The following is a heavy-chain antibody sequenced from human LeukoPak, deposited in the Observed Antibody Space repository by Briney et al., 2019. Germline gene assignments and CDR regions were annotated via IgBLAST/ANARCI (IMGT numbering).Heavy chain of an antibody. CDR2: INPNSGGT. CDR1: GYTFTGYY. V-gene: IGHV1-2*02. CDR3: ASDRSPTGNCSSISCHQVV. J-gene: IGHJ6*04. D-gene: IGHD2-2*01. Sequence: ASVKVSCKASGYTFTGYYMHWVRQAPGQGLEWMGWINPNSGGTSYAQKFQGRVTMTRDTFISTAYMELSGLRSDDTAVYYCASDRSPTGNCSSISCHQVVWGKGTTVTVSS.